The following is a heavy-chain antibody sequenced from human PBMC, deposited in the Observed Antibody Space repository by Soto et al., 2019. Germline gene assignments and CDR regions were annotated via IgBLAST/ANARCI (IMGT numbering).Heavy chain of an antibody. CDR1: GFTFSGYA. V-gene: IGHV3-23*01. Sequence: GGSLRLSCGVSGFTFSGYAMNWVRQAPGKGLEWVSAISGSGGSTYYADSVKGRFTISRDNSKNTLYLEMNSLRAEDTAVYYCANSGPPVDWGQGTLVTVSS. CDR3: ANSGPPVD. CDR2: ISGSGGST. J-gene: IGHJ4*02.